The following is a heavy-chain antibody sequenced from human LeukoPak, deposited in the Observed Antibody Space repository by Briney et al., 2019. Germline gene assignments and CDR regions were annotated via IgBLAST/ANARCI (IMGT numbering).Heavy chain of an antibody. Sequence: GRSLRLSCAASGFTFSTYAMSWVRQAPGKGLEWVSDISASGGSTYYADSVKGRFTVSRDNSKNTLYLQMSSLRADDTAVYYCAKGPRQQLVTRFDNWGQGTLVTVSS. CDR1: GFTFSTYA. V-gene: IGHV3-23*01. J-gene: IGHJ4*02. CDR3: AKGPRQQLVTRFDN. D-gene: IGHD6-13*01. CDR2: ISASGGST.